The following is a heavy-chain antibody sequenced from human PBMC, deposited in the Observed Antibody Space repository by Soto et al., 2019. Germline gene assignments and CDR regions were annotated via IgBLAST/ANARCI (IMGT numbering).Heavy chain of an antibody. Sequence: GGSLRLSCAASGFTVSSNYVSWVRQAPGKGLEWVSVIYSGGSTYYADSVKGRFTISRDNSKNTLYLQMNSLRAEDTAVYYCARGLGSSSLHGAFDIWGQGTMVTVSS. CDR2: IYSGGST. J-gene: IGHJ3*02. V-gene: IGHV3-66*02. CDR3: ARGLGSSSLHGAFDI. D-gene: IGHD6-6*01. CDR1: GFTVSSNY.